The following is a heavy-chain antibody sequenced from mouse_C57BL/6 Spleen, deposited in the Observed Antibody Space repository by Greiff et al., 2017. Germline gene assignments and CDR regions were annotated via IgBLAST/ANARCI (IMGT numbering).Heavy chain of an antibody. J-gene: IGHJ4*01. D-gene: IGHD2-4*01. CDR3: ARWDYDYGRHAMDY. V-gene: IGHV1-64*01. CDR1: GYTFTSYW. Sequence: QVQLQQPGAELVKPGASVKLSCKASGYTFTSYWMHWVKQRPGQGLEWIGMIHPNSGSTNYNEKFKSKATLTVDKSSSTAYMQLSSLTSEDSAVYYCARWDYDYGRHAMDYWGQGTSVTVSS. CDR2: IHPNSGST.